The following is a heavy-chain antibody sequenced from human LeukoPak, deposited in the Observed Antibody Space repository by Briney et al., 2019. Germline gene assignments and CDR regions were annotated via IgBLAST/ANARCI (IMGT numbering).Heavy chain of an antibody. CDR2: ISYDRSNK. Sequence: GSLRLSCVSSGFPFSSYAMHWVRQAPAKGLEWVAVISYDRSNKYSADSAKGRFTIYRDNSKNTLYLQMNSLRAEDTAVYYCARDSKDYSNDPGLESYYFDYWGQVTLVTVSS. D-gene: IGHD4-11*01. CDR3: ARDSKDYSNDPGLESYYFDY. V-gene: IGHV3-30*01. J-gene: IGHJ4*02. CDR1: GFPFSSYA.